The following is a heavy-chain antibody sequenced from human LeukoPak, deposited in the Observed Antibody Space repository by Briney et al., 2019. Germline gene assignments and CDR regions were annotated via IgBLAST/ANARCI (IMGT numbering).Heavy chain of an antibody. V-gene: IGHV4-34*01. J-gene: IGHJ4*02. Sequence: SETLSLTCAVYGVSFSGYYWSWLRQPPGKGLEWVGEINHSGSNNYNPSLKSRVNITGETSKNQFSLKLTSVNAADTAVYYCARGKTTVTTLARRTLWFDYWGQGTLVTVSS. CDR2: INHSGSN. D-gene: IGHD4-17*01. CDR3: ARGKTTVTTLARRTLWFDY. CDR1: GVSFSGYY.